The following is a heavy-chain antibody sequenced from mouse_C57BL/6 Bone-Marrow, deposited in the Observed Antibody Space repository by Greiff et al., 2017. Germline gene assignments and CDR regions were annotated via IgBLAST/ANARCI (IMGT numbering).Heavy chain of an antibody. J-gene: IGHJ4*01. CDR1: GFSLTSYA. CDR2: IWTGGGT. D-gene: IGHD2-3*01. Sequence: VQLQESGPGLVAPSQSLSITCTVSGFSLTSYAISWVRQPPGKGLEWLGVIWTGGGTNYNSALKSRLSISKDNSKSQVFLKMNSLQTDDTARYYCAKYDGYYTDAMDYWGQGTSVTVSS. CDR3: AKYDGYYTDAMDY. V-gene: IGHV2-9-1*01.